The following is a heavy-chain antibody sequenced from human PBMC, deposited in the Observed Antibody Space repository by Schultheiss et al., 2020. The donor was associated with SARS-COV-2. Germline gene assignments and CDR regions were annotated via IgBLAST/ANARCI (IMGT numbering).Heavy chain of an antibody. Sequence: ASVKVSCKASGYTFTSYGISWVRQAPGQGLEWMGWISAYNGNTNYAQKLQGRVTMTTDTSTSTAYMELRSLRSEDTAVYYCARGRSDTAMPPYVPNYYYYYMDVWGKGTTVTVSS. V-gene: IGHV1-18*01. J-gene: IGHJ6*03. CDR3: ARGRSDTAMPPYVPNYYYYYMDV. CDR1: GYTFTSYG. CDR2: ISAYNGNT. D-gene: IGHD5-18*01.